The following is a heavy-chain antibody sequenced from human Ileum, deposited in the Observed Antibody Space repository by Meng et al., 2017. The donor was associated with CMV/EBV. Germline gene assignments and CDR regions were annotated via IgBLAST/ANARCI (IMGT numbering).Heavy chain of an antibody. Sequence: SGGSISSRNDYWGWIRQPPGKGLEWIASVYHSGSTYYNPSFRSRVTISIDTSKGQFALRLNSVTAADAGLYYCARHGWDGKYADFDRWGQGTLVTVSS. D-gene: IGHD1-26*01. CDR2: VYHSGST. V-gene: IGHV4-39*01. CDR1: GGSISSRNDY. CDR3: ARHGWDGKYADFDR. J-gene: IGHJ4*02.